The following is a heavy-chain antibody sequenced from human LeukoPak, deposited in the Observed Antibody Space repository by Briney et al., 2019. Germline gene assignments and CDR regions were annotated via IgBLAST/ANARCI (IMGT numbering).Heavy chain of an antibody. CDR3: AKDQGYSSSSSLHY. J-gene: IGHJ4*02. CDR2: ISGSGGST. Sequence: GGSLRLSCAASGFTFSTYGMSWVRQAPGKGLEWVSAISGSGGSTYYADSVKGRFTISRDNSKNTLYLQMNSLRAEGTAVYYCAKDQGYSSSSSLHYWGQGTLVTVSS. CDR1: GFTFSTYG. V-gene: IGHV3-23*01. D-gene: IGHD6-6*01.